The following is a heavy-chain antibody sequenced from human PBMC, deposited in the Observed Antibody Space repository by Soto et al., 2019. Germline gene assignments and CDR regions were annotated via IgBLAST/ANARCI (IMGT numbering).Heavy chain of an antibody. D-gene: IGHD4-17*01. CDR3: AKDLRPDGVWDFDY. J-gene: IGHJ4*02. CDR1: GFTFSSYT. V-gene: IGHV3-23*01. Sequence: GGSLRLSCAAAGFTFSSYTMTWVRQAPGKGLEWVSGINSGGRTYYADSVKGRFTISRDDSKNTLYLQIISLRAEDTAVYYCAKDLRPDGVWDFDYWGQGTLVTVSS. CDR2: INSGGRT.